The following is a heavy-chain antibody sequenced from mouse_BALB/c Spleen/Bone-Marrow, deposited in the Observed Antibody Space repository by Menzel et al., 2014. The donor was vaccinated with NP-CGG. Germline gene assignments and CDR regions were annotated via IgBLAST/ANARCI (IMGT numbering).Heavy chain of an antibody. J-gene: IGHJ3*01. Sequence: QVQLQQSGAELVRPGASVTLSCKASGYTFTDYEMHWVKRTPVHGLEWIGAIDPETGGTAYNQKFKGKATLTADKSSSTAYMELRSLTSEDSAVYYCTRSETGPFAYWGQGTLVTVSA. D-gene: IGHD4-1*01. CDR3: TRSETGPFAY. CDR1: GYTFTDYE. CDR2: IDPETGGT. V-gene: IGHV1-15*01.